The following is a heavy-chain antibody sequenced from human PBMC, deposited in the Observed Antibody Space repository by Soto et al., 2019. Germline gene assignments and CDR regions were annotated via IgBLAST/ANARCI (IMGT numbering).Heavy chain of an antibody. CDR2: INAGNGNT. CDR1: GYTFTSYA. Sequence: GASVKVSCKASGYTFTSYAMHWVRQAPGQRLEWMGWINAGNGNTKYSQKLQGRVTITRDTSASTAYMELSSLRSEDKAVYYYARDLGGWPNYWGQGTLVTVSS. CDR3: ARDLGGWPNY. V-gene: IGHV1-3*01. J-gene: IGHJ4*02. D-gene: IGHD2-15*01.